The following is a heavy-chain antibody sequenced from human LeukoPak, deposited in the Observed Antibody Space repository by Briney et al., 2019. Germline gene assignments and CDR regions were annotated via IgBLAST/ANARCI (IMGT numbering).Heavy chain of an antibody. V-gene: IGHV4-61*08. CDR2: IYYSGST. Sequence: SETLSLTCTVSGGSISSGGYYCSWIRQPPGKGLEWIGYIYYSGSTNYNPSLKSRITISVDTSKNQFSLKLSSVTAADTAVYYCASGEDYALDYWGQGTLVTVSS. J-gene: IGHJ4*02. CDR1: GGSISSGGYY. CDR3: ASGEDYALDY. D-gene: IGHD4-17*01.